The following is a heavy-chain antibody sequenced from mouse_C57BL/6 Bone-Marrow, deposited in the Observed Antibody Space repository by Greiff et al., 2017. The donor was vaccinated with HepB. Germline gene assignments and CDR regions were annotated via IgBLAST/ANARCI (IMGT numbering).Heavy chain of an antibody. Sequence: VMLVESGPGLVAPSQSLSITCTVSGFSLTSYAISWVRQPPGKGLEWLGVIWTGGGTNYNSALKYRLSISKDNSKSQVFLKMNSLQTDDTARYYCARNRLITTVGGFAYWGQGTLVTVSA. CDR3: ARNRLITTVGGFAY. J-gene: IGHJ3*01. CDR1: GFSLTSYA. D-gene: IGHD1-1*01. CDR2: IWTGGGT. V-gene: IGHV2-9-1*01.